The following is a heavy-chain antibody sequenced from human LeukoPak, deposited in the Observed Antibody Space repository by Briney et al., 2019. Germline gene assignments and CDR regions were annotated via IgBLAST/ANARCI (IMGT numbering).Heavy chain of an antibody. J-gene: IGHJ3*02. V-gene: IGHV3-53*01. Sequence: PGGSLRLSCAASGFTVSSNYMSWVRQAPGKGLEWVSVIYSGGSTYYADSVKGRFTISRDNSKNTLYPQMNSLRAEDTAVYYCARAKQRWLQFGAFDIWGQGTMVTVSS. CDR1: GFTVSSNY. D-gene: IGHD5-24*01. CDR2: IYSGGST. CDR3: ARAKQRWLQFGAFDI.